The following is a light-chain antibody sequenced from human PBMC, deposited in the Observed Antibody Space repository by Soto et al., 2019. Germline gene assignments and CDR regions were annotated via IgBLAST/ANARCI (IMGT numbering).Light chain of an antibody. CDR2: GAS. J-gene: IGKJ1*01. Sequence: EIVLTQSPGTLSLSPGERATLSCRASQSVSSSYLAWYQRKPGQAPRLLIYGASSRATGIPATFTGSGSGTDFTLTISRLQSEDFAVYYCQQYNGWPTFGQGTKVDI. V-gene: IGKV3-20*01. CDR3: QQYNGWPT. CDR1: QSVSSSY.